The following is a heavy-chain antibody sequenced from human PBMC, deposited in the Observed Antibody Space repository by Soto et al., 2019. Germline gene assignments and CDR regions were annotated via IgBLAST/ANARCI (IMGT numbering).Heavy chain of an antibody. V-gene: IGHV3-66*01. Sequence: GGSLRLSCAASGFTASDNNMSWVRQAPGKGLEWVSIIYNTGSTYYADSVRGRFTISKDNSKNTLYLQMNSLRAEDTAVYYCARGGLGSNWGAFDIWGQGTMVTVSS. CDR1: GFTASDNN. CDR2: IYNTGST. D-gene: IGHD6-13*01. CDR3: ARGGLGSNWGAFDI. J-gene: IGHJ3*02.